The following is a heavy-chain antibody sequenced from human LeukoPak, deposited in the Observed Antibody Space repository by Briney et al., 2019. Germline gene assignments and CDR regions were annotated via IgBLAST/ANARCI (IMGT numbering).Heavy chain of an antibody. CDR2: LYNSGTT. CDR1: GGFINTYC. J-gene: IGHJ4*02. D-gene: IGHD1-1*01. V-gene: IGHV4-59*01. CDR3: ARRGVKTTRFDY. Sequence: SETLSLTCTVSGGFINTYCWSWIRQPPGKGLEWIGYLYNSGTTNYNPSLKSRVSISGDTSKNQFSLKLISVTAADTAVYYCARRGVKTTRFDYWGQGILVTVSS.